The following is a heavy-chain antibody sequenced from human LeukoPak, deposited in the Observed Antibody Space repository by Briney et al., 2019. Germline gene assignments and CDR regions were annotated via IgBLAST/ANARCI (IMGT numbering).Heavy chain of an antibody. J-gene: IGHJ4*02. CDR2: IRYDGSNK. CDR3: TRPEYSSSWYNLDY. V-gene: IGHV3-30*02. Sequence: GGSLRLSCAASGFTFSSYGMHWVRQAPGKGLEWVAFIRYDGSNKYYADSAKGRFTISRDNSKSTLYLQMNSLRAEDTAVYYCTRPEYSSSWYNLDYWGQGTLVTVSS. CDR1: GFTFSSYG. D-gene: IGHD6-13*01.